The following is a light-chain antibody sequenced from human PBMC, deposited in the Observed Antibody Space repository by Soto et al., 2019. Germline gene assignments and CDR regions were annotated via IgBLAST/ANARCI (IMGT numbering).Light chain of an antibody. CDR2: AAS. J-gene: IGKJ4*01. V-gene: IGKV1-27*01. Sequence: DIQMTQSPSSLSVSVGDRVTITCRAGQDISSYLAWYQQKPGKVPKLLIYAASTLPAGVPSRFSGSGSGTHFTLTISSLQPEDFATYYCQKYNSVPLTFGGGTKVEIK. CDR1: QDISSY. CDR3: QKYNSVPLT.